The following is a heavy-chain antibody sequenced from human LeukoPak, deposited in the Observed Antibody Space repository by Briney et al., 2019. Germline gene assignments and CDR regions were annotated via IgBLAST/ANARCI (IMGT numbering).Heavy chain of an antibody. CDR2: IKSKADGETI. CDR1: GFTFTNAW. D-gene: IGHD1-20*01. V-gene: IGHV3-15*07. CDR3: STLTSRGLSDS. J-gene: IGHJ4*02. Sequence: KPGGSLRLSCAASGFTFTNAWMNWVRKAPGKGLEWVGRIKSKADGETIDYAAPVKGRFTFSRDDSKNMLYLQMNSLKSEDTAVYYCSTLTSRGLSDSWGQGTLVTVSS.